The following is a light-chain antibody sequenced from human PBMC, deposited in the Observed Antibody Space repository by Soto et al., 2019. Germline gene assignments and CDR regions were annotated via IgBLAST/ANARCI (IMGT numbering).Light chain of an antibody. CDR3: SSYTSSSTRAVV. J-gene: IGLJ2*01. V-gene: IGLV2-14*01. Sequence: QSALTQPASVSGSPGQSITISCTGTSSDVGGYNYVSWYQQHPGKAPKLMIYDVSNRPSGVSNRFSGSKSGNTASLTISGRQAEDEADYYCSSYTSSSTRAVVFGGGTKLTVL. CDR2: DVS. CDR1: SSDVGGYNY.